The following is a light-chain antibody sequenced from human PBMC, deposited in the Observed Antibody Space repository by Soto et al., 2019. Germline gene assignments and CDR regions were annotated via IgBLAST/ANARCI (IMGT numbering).Light chain of an antibody. V-gene: IGLV2-11*01. CDR3: CSDAGVFTWV. Sequence: QSALTQPRSVSGSPGQSVTVSCTVARSDVGGYRFVSWYQQHPDKAPKLMIYDVDKRPSGVPDRFSGSKSGNTASLTISGLQAEDEADYFCCSDAGVFTWVFGGGTKLTVL. J-gene: IGLJ3*02. CDR2: DVD. CDR1: RSDVGGYRF.